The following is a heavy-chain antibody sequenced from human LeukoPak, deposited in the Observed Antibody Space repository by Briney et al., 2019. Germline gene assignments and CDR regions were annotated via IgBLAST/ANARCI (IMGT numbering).Heavy chain of an antibody. Sequence: SQTLSLTCAVSGGSISSGGYSWSWIRQPPGKGLEWIGYIYHSGSTYYNPSLKSRVTISVDRSKNQFSLKLSSVTAADTAVYYYARVPPGYYAFDIWGQGTMVTVSS. D-gene: IGHD5-18*01. V-gene: IGHV4-30-2*01. CDR3: ARVPPGYYAFDI. J-gene: IGHJ3*02. CDR2: IYHSGST. CDR1: GGSISSGGYS.